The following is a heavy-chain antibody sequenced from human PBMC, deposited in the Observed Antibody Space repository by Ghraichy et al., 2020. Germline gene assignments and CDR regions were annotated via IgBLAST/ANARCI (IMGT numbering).Heavy chain of an antibody. V-gene: IGHV3-53*01. Sequence: GGSLRLSCAASGFTVSSHYMSWVRQAPGKGLEWVSVIYSGGSTYYADSVKGRFTISRDNSKNTLDLQMNSLRAEDTAVYYCARMVYYYDSSGYLDYWGQGTLVTVSS. CDR2: IYSGGST. CDR1: GFTVSSHY. D-gene: IGHD3-22*01. J-gene: IGHJ4*02. CDR3: ARMVYYYDSSGYLDY.